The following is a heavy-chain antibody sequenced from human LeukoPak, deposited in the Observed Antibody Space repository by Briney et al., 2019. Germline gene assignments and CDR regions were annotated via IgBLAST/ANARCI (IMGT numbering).Heavy chain of an antibody. CDR2: ISAYNGNT. D-gene: IGHD3-22*01. J-gene: IGHJ4*02. V-gene: IGHV1-18*01. CDR3: ARDPYDSSGYYWSGDY. CDR1: GGTFSSYA. Sequence: GASVKVSCKASGGTFSSYAISWVRQAPGQGLEWMGWISAYNGNTNYAQKLQGRVTMTTDTSTSTAYMELRSLRSDDTAVYYCARDPYDSSGYYWSGDYWGRGTLVTVSS.